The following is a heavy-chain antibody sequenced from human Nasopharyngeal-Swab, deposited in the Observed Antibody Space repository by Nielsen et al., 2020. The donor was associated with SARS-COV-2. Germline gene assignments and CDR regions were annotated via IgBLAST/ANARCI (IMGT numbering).Heavy chain of an antibody. CDR3: AKDEAADIAAAGSIDY. D-gene: IGHD6-13*01. J-gene: IGHJ4*02. CDR1: GFTFSNYA. Sequence: GGSLRLSCTASGFTFSNYAMTWVRQAPGKGLEWVSGISWNSGSTGYADSVKGRFTISRDNAKNSLYLQMNSLRAEDTALYYCAKDEAADIAAAGSIDYWGQGTLVTVSS. V-gene: IGHV3-9*01. CDR2: ISWNSGST.